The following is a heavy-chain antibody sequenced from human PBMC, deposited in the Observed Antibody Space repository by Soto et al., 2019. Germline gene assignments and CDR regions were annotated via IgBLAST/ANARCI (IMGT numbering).Heavy chain of an antibody. J-gene: IGHJ6*02. CDR3: ARQMFIGGMDV. D-gene: IGHD2-15*01. CDR1: GASISSYY. Sequence: QVQLQESGPGLVKPSETLSLTCTVSGASISSYYWSWIRQPPGKGLEWIGYIYYSGSTNYNPSLKSRVTISVDTSKNQCSLRLSSVTAADTAVYHFARQMFIGGMDVWGQGTTVTVSS. CDR2: IYYSGST. V-gene: IGHV4-59*08.